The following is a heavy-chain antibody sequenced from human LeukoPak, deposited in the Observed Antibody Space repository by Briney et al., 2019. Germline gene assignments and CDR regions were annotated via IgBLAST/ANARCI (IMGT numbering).Heavy chain of an antibody. J-gene: IGHJ3*02. CDR3: ARDREFSGSYPDAFDI. CDR2: IYTSGST. CDR1: GGSISSYY. V-gene: IGHV4-4*07. Sequence: PSETLSLTCTVSGGSISSYYWSWIRQPAGKGLEWIGRIYTSGSTNYNPSLKSRVTMSVDTSKNQFSLKLSSVTAADTAVYYCARDREFSGSYPDAFDIWGQGRMVTVSS. D-gene: IGHD1-26*01.